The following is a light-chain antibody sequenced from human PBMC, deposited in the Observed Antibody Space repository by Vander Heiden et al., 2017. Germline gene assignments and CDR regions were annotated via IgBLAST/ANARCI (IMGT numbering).Light chain of an antibody. J-gene: IGKJ4*01. Sequence: IQVPQSPSPLSASVGDRVTITCKASQDINDYLNWYRQKPGQAPKLLIYEASNLKTGVPSRFSGGGSGTYFTLTISSLQPEDIGTYYCQQWDNFLYTFGGGTKVEIK. V-gene: IGKV1-33*01. CDR2: EAS. CDR3: QQWDNFLYT. CDR1: QDINDY.